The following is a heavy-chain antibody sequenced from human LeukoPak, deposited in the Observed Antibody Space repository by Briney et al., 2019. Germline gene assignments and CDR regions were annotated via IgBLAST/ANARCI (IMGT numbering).Heavy chain of an antibody. J-gene: IGHJ4*02. CDR3: ARGEYHQDGIGTNRLDN. Sequence: PGGSLTLSCAASGFTFDTYSMTWVRQAPGKGLEWISHISAASHGIYYADSVKGRFTISRDNAKNSVFLQMSSLRPEDTAVYYCARGEYHQDGIGTNRLDNWGQGALVTVSS. V-gene: IGHV3-48*01. D-gene: IGHD5-24*01. CDR1: GFTFDTYS. CDR2: ISAASHGI.